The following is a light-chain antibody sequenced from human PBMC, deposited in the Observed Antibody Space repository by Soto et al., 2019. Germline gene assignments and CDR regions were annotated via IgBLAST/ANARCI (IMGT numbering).Light chain of an antibody. CDR2: GAS. J-gene: IGKJ2*01. CDR1: QSISGE. V-gene: IGKV3-15*01. Sequence: EIVMTQSPATLSVSPGERATLSCRASQSISGELAWYQQKPGQPPRLLIYGASTRATGVPARFTGSGSGSEFTLNISGLQFEDFAVYYCQQGHNWPLTFGQGTRL. CDR3: QQGHNWPLT.